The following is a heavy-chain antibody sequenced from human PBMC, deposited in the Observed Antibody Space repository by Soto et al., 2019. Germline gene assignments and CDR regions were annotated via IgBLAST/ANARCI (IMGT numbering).Heavy chain of an antibody. CDR1: GFTFIDYY. CDR2: ISSSSSTI. J-gene: IGHJ3*02. D-gene: IGHD3-22*01. V-gene: IGHV3-11*01. CDR3: ARYQRIPMIARVAFDI. Sequence: GSLRLSCAASGFTFIDYYISFIRHAPLKGLEWVSYISSSSSTIYYADSVKGRFTISRDNAKNSLYLQMNSLRAEDTAVYYCARYQRIPMIARVAFDIWGQGTMVTVSS.